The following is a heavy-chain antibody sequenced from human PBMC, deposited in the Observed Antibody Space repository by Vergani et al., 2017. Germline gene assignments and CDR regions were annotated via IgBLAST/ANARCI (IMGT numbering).Heavy chain of an antibody. D-gene: IGHD3-22*01. V-gene: IGHV4-61*02. CDR2: VYISRPT. CDR3: ARSFLVYRIGYQGYYFDY. Sequence: QVQLQESGPGLVKPSQTLSLTCNVSGVSISNSSYYWSWIRQPAGKGLEWLGRVYISRPTNYNPSLKNRVIMSVDTSKNQFSLKLNSVSAADTAVYYCARSFLVYRIGYQGYYFDYWGQGILVTVSS. J-gene: IGHJ4*01. CDR1: GVSISNSSYY.